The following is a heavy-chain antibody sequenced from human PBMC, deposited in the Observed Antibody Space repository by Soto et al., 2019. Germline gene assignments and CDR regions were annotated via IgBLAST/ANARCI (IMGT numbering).Heavy chain of an antibody. Sequence: SETLSLTCSVSGAALNSGYYYWSWIRQVPGKGLEWIGHIYVTGAVDYNPSLRDRITISQDTSERQFSLNLRLVTAADTAVYYCARLRIATNNYKWFDPWGQGTLVTVSS. J-gene: IGHJ5*02. V-gene: IGHV4-31*03. CDR2: IYVTGAV. CDR1: GAALNSGYYY. D-gene: IGHD2-21*01. CDR3: ARLRIATNNYKWFDP.